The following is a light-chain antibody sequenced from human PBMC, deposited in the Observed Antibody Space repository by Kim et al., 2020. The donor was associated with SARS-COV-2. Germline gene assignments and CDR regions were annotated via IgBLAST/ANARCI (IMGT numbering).Light chain of an antibody. J-gene: IGLJ3*02. V-gene: IGLV1-44*01. CDR1: SSNIGINT. CDR2: SNN. CDR3: VSWDDSLSGLV. Sequence: ELTQPPSASGTPGQRVTISCSGSSSNIGINTENWYQQFPGMAPKLLIHSNNQRPSGVPDRFSASKSGTSASLAISGLQSEDEATYYCVSWDDSLSGLVFGGGTKLTVL.